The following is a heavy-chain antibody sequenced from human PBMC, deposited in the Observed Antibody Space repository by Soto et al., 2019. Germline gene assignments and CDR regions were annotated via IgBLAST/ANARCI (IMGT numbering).Heavy chain of an antibody. Sequence: PSDTVPRTSTVAGGIFSSYYWSSNRQPAGKGMEWIGRIYTTVTTNYNRSPKSRVTMSVDTAKNQCSLKLSSVTAADTAVYYCARAGPSYDHVWGSYRQYYFDYWGQGALVTVS. CDR2: IYTTVTT. CDR1: GGIFSSYY. V-gene: IGHV4-4*07. D-gene: IGHD3-16*02. J-gene: IGHJ4*02. CDR3: ARAGPSYDHVWGSYRQYYFDY.